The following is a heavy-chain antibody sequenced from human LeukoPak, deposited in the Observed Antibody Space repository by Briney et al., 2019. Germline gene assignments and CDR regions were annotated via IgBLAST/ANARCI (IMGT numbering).Heavy chain of an antibody. CDR2: IYYTGTT. V-gene: IGHV4-61*05. J-gene: IGHJ4*02. CDR3: ASLNGSGYYFDY. Sequence: SETLSLTCTVSGDSISSSSYHWSWIRQPPGKGLEWIGYIYYTGTTGYNPSLKSRVTISIDTSKNQFSLKLSSVTAADTAVYYCASLNGSGYYFDYWGQGTLVIVSS. CDR1: GDSISSSSYH. D-gene: IGHD3-3*01.